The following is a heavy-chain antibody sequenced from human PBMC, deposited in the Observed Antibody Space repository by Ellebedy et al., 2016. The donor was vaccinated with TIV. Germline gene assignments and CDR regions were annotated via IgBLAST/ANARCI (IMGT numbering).Heavy chain of an antibody. CDR1: DGSIRPYY. V-gene: IGHV4-59*01. D-gene: IGHD4-11*01. J-gene: IGHJ5*02. CDR3: ARGRLQSIYSWFDP. CDR2: AYHSGST. Sequence: SETLSLTCVVSDGSIRPYYWTWIRQPPGRGLEWIGYAYHSGSTDYNPSLESRVTISVDTSKNQISLRLTSVTAADTAVYFCARGRLQSIYSWFDPWGQGTLVTVSS.